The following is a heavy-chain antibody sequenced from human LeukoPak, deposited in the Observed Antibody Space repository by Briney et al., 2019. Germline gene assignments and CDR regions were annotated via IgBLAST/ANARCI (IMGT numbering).Heavy chain of an antibody. D-gene: IGHD3-9*01. CDR3: ASGNYDILTGYLDDAFDI. J-gene: IGHJ3*02. CDR1: GYTFTGYY. Sequence: ASVKVSCKASGYTFTGYYMHWVRQAPGQGLEWMGWINPNSGGTNYAQKFQGWVTMTRDTSISTAYMELSRLRSDDTAVYYCASGNYDILTGYLDDAFDIWGQGTMVTVSS. V-gene: IGHV1-2*04. CDR2: INPNSGGT.